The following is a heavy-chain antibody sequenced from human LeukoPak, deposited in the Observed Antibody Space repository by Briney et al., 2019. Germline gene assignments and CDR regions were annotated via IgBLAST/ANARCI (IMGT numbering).Heavy chain of an antibody. Sequence: SETLSLTCAVYDGSFSGYYWSWIRQPPGKGLEWIGEINHSGSTNYNPSLKSRVTISLDMSRNQFSLKLNSVTAADTAVYYCAKSNGYGLVDIWGQGTMVTVSS. CDR3: AKSNGYGLVDI. CDR1: DGSFSGYY. V-gene: IGHV4-34*01. D-gene: IGHD3-10*01. J-gene: IGHJ3*02. CDR2: INHSGST.